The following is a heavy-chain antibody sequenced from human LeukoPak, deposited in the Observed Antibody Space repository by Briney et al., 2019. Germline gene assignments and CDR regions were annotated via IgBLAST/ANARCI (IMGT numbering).Heavy chain of an antibody. CDR3: ARDTQPYSHYYYYGMDV. Sequence: GGSLRLSCAASGFTFSSYSKNWVRQAPGKALEWVSSISSSSSYIYYADSVKGRFTIPRDNAKNSLYLQMNSLRAEDTAVYYCARDTQPYSHYYYYGMDVWGQGTTVTVSS. V-gene: IGHV3-21*01. J-gene: IGHJ6*02. CDR1: GFTFSSYS. D-gene: IGHD2-15*01. CDR2: ISSSSSYI.